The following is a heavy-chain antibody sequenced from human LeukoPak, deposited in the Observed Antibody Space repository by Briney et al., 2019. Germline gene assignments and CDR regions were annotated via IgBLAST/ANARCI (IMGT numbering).Heavy chain of an antibody. CDR2: ICSGGST. V-gene: IGHV3-66*01. CDR1: GFTVSSNY. D-gene: IGHD3-22*01. CDR3: YSRIVVESRVINDY. Sequence: PGGSLRLSRAVSGFTVSSNYMSWVRQAPGKGVEWGSVICSGGSTYYADSVKGRFTISRDNSKNTLYLQMNGLSAEDMAVYYCYSRIVVESRVINDYWGQGTVVTISS. J-gene: IGHJ4*02.